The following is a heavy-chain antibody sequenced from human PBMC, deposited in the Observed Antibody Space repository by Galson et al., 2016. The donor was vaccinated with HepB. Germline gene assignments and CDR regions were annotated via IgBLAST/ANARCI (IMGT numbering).Heavy chain of an antibody. J-gene: IGHJ4*02. V-gene: IGHV5-51*01. CDR3: ARRDDSLTGYSY. Sequence: QSGAEVKKPGESLKISCKGSGYSFTDYWIAWVRQMPGKGLEWMGIIYPGDSETRYSPSFQGQVTLSADEATTTAYVQWSSLRASDTAIYYCARRDDSLTGYSYWGQGTLVTVS. CDR2: IYPGDSET. D-gene: IGHD3-9*01. CDR1: GYSFTDYW.